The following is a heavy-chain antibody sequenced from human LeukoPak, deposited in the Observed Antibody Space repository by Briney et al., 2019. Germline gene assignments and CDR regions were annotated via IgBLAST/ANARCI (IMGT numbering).Heavy chain of an antibody. V-gene: IGHV1-69*04. CDR2: IIPILGIA. J-gene: IGHJ5*02. Sequence: GASVKFSCKASGGTFNSYAISWVRQAPGQGLEWMGRIIPILGIANYAQKFQGRVTITADKSTSTAYMELSSLRSEDTAVYYCARDTESGVYNWFDPWGQGTLVTVSS. CDR3: ARDTESGVYNWFDP. D-gene: IGHD3-10*01. CDR1: GGTFNSYA.